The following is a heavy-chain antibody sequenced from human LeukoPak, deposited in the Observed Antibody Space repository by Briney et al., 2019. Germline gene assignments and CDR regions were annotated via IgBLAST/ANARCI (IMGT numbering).Heavy chain of an antibody. D-gene: IGHD6-13*01. J-gene: IGHJ4*02. Sequence: SETLSLTCAVYGGSFSGYYWSWIRQPPGKGLEWIGEINHSGSTNYDPSLKSRVTISVDTSKNQFSLKLSSVTAADTAVYYCTRRSAIAARIFDYWGQGTLVTVSS. V-gene: IGHV4-34*01. CDR3: TRRSAIAARIFDY. CDR2: INHSGST. CDR1: GGSFSGYY.